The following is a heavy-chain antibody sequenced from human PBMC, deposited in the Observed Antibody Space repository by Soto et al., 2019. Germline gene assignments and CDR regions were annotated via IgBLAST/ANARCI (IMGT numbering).Heavy chain of an antibody. CDR2: ISYDGSNK. J-gene: IGHJ6*03. CDR1: GFTFSSYG. CDR3: ATGHYYYYYMDV. Sequence: GGSLRLSCAASGFTFSSYGMHWVRQAPGKGLEWVAVISYDGSNKYYADSVKGRFTISRDNSKNTLYLQMNSLRAEDTAVYYCATGHYYYYYMDVWGKGTTVTVSS. V-gene: IGHV3-30*03.